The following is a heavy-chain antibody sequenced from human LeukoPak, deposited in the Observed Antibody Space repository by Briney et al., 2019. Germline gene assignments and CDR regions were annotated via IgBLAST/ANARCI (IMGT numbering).Heavy chain of an antibody. CDR1: GDSVSSA. V-gene: IGHV6-1*01. Sequence: SQTLSLTCAISGDSVSSAWNCIRQSPSRGLEWLGRTYYSSKWYTDYAVSVKGRVSINPDTSKNQISLQLSSVTPEDTAVYYCARGWLRSGFDLWGQGTLVTVSS. CDR3: ARGWLRSGFDL. D-gene: IGHD5-12*01. CDR2: TYYSSKWYT. J-gene: IGHJ4*02.